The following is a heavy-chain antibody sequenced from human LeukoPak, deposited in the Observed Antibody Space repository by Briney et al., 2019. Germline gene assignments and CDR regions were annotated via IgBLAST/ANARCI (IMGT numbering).Heavy chain of an antibody. D-gene: IGHD1-26*01. J-gene: IGHJ3*02. Sequence: PGESLKISCKGSGYSFTSYWIGWVRQMPGKGLEWMGIIYPGDSDTKYSPSFQGQVTISADKSISTAYLQWSSLKASDTAMYYCARTVKGGSYRRDAFDIWGQGTMVTVSS. CDR2: IYPGDSDT. CDR3: ARTVKGGSYRRDAFDI. CDR1: GYSFTSYW. V-gene: IGHV5-51*01.